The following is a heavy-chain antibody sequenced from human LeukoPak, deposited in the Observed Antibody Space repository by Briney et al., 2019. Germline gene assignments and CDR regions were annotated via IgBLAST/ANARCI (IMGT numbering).Heavy chain of an antibody. CDR2: ISYDGSNK. J-gene: IGHJ4*02. D-gene: IGHD3-22*01. CDR1: GFTFSSYA. Sequence: PGRSLRLSCAASGFTFSSYAMHWVRQAPGKGLEWVAVISYDGSNKYYADSVKGRFTISRDNSKNTLYLQMNSLRAEDTAVYYCVVGPPLPYDSSGYHYVKSAPVDYWGQGTLVTVSS. CDR3: VVGPPLPYDSSGYHYVKSAPVDY. V-gene: IGHV3-30*04.